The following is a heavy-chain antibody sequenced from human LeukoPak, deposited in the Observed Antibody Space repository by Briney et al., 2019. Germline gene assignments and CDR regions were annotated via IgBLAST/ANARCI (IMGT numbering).Heavy chain of an antibody. Sequence: ASVKVSCKASGYTFSSYAINWVRQAPGQGLEWMGWMSAYNGKTNYAHSLQGRVTVTADTSTSTAYMELRSLRSEDTAVYYCARGMGYSYGHPQGAFDIWGQGTMVTVSS. D-gene: IGHD5-18*01. CDR1: GYTFSSYA. CDR3: ARGMGYSYGHPQGAFDI. CDR2: MSAYNGKT. V-gene: IGHV1-18*01. J-gene: IGHJ3*02.